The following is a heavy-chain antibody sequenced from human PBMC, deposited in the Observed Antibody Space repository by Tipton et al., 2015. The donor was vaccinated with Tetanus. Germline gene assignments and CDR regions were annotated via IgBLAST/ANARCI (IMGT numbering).Heavy chain of an antibody. V-gene: IGHV4-34*01. CDR2: INHSGTA. Sequence: TLSLTCAVSGGSFSDFYWTWIRQSPGQGLVWIGEINHSGTANKNPSLKSRVTISVDTSKNRVSLKLNSVTAADTAVYYCARGSKGSTAWFPDHYGMDVWGQGTTVTVSS. CDR1: GGSFSDFY. J-gene: IGHJ6*02. D-gene: IGHD6-19*01. CDR3: ARGSKGSTAWFPDHYGMDV.